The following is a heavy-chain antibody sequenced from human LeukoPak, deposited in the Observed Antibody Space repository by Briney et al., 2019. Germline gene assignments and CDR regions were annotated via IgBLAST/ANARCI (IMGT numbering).Heavy chain of an antibody. Sequence: GGSLRLSCAASGFTVSSNHITWVRQAPGKGLEWVSALRSSGGITYYEDSVKGRFTISRDNSKNTLYLQMNSLRAEDTAVYYCARRVIMSAAGVPETWLDPWGQGILVT. CDR1: GFTVSSNH. V-gene: IGHV3-23*01. J-gene: IGHJ5*02. CDR2: LRSSGGIT. CDR3: ARRVIMSAAGVPETWLDP. D-gene: IGHD2-8*01.